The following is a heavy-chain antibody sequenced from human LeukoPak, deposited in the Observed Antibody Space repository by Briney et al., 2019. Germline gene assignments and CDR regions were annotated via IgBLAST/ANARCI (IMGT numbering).Heavy chain of an antibody. J-gene: IGHJ6*02. CDR2: INSDGSCT. CDR1: GFTFSSYW. D-gene: IGHD2/OR15-2a*01. CDR3: ARDGNYYGLDV. V-gene: IGHV3-74*01. Sequence: PGGSLRLSCAASGFTFSSYWMHWVRQAPGKGLVWVSRINSDGSCTDYADSVKGRFTISRDNDKNTLYLQMNSLRAEDTTVYYCARDGNYYGLDVWGQGTTVTVSS.